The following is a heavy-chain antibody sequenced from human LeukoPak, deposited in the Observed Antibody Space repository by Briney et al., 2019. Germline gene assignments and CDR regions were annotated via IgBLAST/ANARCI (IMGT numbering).Heavy chain of an antibody. J-gene: IGHJ4*02. Sequence: PGGSLRLSCAASGFTFSSYGMLWVPQAPGKGLEGVAFIRYDGSNKYYADSVKGRFTISRDNSKNTMYLQMNSLRAEDTAVYYSAKDQGDYGSNYYFDYWGQGTLVTVSS. CDR2: IRYDGSNK. V-gene: IGHV3-30*02. D-gene: IGHD4-23*01. CDR3: AKDQGDYGSNYYFDY. CDR1: GFTFSSYG.